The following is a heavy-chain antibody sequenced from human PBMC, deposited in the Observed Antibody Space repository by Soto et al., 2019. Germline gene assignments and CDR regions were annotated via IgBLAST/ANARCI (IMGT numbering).Heavy chain of an antibody. V-gene: IGHV4-4*02. Sequence: QVQLQESGPGLVKPSGTLSLTCAVSSGSITSSNWWSCVRQPPGNGLEWIGEIFHNGNTYYNPSLKSRVTMSVDTSKNQFSLNRGSVTAADKAVYYCARRTWGMDVWGQGTTVTVSS. CDR2: IFHNGNT. CDR3: ARRTWGMDV. J-gene: IGHJ6*02. CDR1: SGSITSSNW. D-gene: IGHD2-8*01.